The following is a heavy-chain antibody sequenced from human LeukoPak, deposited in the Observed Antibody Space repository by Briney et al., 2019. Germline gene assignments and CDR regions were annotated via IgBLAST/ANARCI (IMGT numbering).Heavy chain of an antibody. CDR2: INHSGST. CDR3: ARTLLGYCSSTSCRPKKNYFDY. CDR1: GGSFSGYY. V-gene: IGHV4-34*01. Sequence: PSEALSLTCAVYGGSFSGYYWSLIRQPPGKGLEWVGEINHSGSTNYNPSLKSRVTISVDTSKNQFSLKLSSVTAADTAVYYCARTLLGYCSSTSCRPKKNYFDYWGQGTLVTVSS. J-gene: IGHJ4*02. D-gene: IGHD2-2*01.